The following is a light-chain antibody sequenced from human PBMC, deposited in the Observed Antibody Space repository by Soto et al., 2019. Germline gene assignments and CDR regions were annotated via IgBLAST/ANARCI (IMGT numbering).Light chain of an antibody. V-gene: IGKV1-5*03. Sequence: DVQMTQSPSTVSASVGDRVTITCRASQSVISWLAWYQQKPEQAPKLLIYKASSLESGVPSSFSGSGSGTEFPLSINSLQPDHVATYYCLQYHCFPYSFGQGTKLEI. CDR2: KAS. CDR3: LQYHCFPYS. J-gene: IGKJ2*01. CDR1: QSVISW.